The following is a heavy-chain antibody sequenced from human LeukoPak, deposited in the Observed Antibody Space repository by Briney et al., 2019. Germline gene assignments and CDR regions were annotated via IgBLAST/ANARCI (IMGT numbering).Heavy chain of an antibody. V-gene: IGHV4-4*07. CDR2: IYTSGST. Sequence: SETLSLTCTVSGGSISSYYWSWIRKPAGRGLEWIGRIYTSGSTNYNPSLKSRVTMSVDTSKNQFSLKLSSVTAADTAVYYCARATWDLTTVTTFFDYWGQGTLVTVSS. D-gene: IGHD4-17*01. CDR1: GGSISSYY. CDR3: ARATWDLTTVTTFFDY. J-gene: IGHJ4*02.